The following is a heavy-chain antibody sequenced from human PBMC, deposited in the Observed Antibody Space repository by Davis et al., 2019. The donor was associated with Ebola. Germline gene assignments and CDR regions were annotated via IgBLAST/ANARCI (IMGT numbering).Heavy chain of an antibody. V-gene: IGHV1-8*02. CDR3: ARGIAAANDY. CDR1: GGTFSSYA. CDR2: MNPKSGNT. J-gene: IGHJ4*02. Sequence: ASVKVSCKASGGTFSSYAISWVRQATGQGLEWMGWMNPKSGNTGYAQKFQGRVTMTRNTSISTAYMELSSLRYEDTAVYYCARGIAAANDYWGQGTLVTVSS. D-gene: IGHD6-13*01.